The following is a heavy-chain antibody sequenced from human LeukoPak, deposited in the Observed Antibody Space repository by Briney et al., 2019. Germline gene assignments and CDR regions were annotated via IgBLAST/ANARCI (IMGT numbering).Heavy chain of an antibody. D-gene: IGHD6-13*01. CDR3: ARGSRSSSFFGY. CDR1: GYTFTSYD. V-gene: IGHV1-8*01. J-gene: IGHJ4*02. Sequence: ASVKVSCKASGYTFTSYDINWVRQATGQGLEWMGWMNPNSGNTGYAQKFQGRVTMTRNTSISTAYMELSSLRSEDTAVYYCARGSRSSSFFGYWGQGTLVTVFS. CDR2: MNPNSGNT.